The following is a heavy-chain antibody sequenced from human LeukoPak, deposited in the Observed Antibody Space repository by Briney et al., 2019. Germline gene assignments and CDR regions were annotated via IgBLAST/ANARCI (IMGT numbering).Heavy chain of an antibody. V-gene: IGHV3-66*01. D-gene: IGHD5-18*01. CDR3: ARNQTDTAMVEAFDI. CDR2: IYSGGST. J-gene: IGHJ3*02. Sequence: GGFLRLSCAASGFTVSSNYMSWVRQAPGKGLEWVSVIYSGGSTYYADSVKGRFTISRDNSKNTLYLQMNSLRAEDTAVYYCARNQTDTAMVEAFDIWGQGTMVTVSS. CDR1: GFTVSSNY.